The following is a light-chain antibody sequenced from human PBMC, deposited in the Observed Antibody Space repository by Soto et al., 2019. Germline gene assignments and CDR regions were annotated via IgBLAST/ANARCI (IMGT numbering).Light chain of an antibody. CDR3: QQRSNWPVT. V-gene: IGKV3-11*01. CDR2: DAS. J-gene: IGKJ1*01. CDR1: QSVSSY. Sequence: EIVLTQSPGTLSLSPGERATLSCRASQSVSSYLAWYQQKPGQAPRLLIYDASTRATGISARFSGSGSGTDFTLTISRLEPEDFAVDYCQQRSNWPVTFGQGTKVEVK.